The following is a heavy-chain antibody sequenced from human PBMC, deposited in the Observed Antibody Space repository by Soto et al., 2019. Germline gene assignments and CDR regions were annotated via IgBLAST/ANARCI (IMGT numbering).Heavy chain of an antibody. Sequence: PGESLKISCKGSGYSFTSYWIGWVRLMPGKGLEWMGIIYPGDSDTRYSPSFQGQVTISADKSISTAYLQWSSLKASDTAMYYCARLGGTTLGYYYYMDVWGKGTTVTVSS. J-gene: IGHJ6*03. CDR2: IYPGDSDT. CDR3: ARLGGTTLGYYYYMDV. D-gene: IGHD1-7*01. V-gene: IGHV5-51*01. CDR1: GYSFTSYW.